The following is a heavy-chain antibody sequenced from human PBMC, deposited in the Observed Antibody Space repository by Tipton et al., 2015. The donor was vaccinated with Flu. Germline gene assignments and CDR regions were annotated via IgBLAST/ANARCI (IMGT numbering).Heavy chain of an antibody. Sequence: TLSLTCAVSGGSLDSYYWSWIRQPPGKGLEYIGYIFYSGSTNYNPSLKSRVTISVDRSKNQFSLKLTSVTAADTALYYCARRDYSNYVSEPKNWFDPWGQGTLVTVSS. D-gene: IGHD4-11*01. V-gene: IGHV4-59*08. CDR3: ARRDYSNYVSEPKNWFDP. CDR1: GGSLDSYY. J-gene: IGHJ5*02. CDR2: IFYSGST.